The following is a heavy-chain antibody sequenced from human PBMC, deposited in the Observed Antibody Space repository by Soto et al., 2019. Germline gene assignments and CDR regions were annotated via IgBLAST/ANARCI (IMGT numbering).Heavy chain of an antibody. CDR3: AKDPNNWTPGPLDY. V-gene: IGHV3-23*01. CDR2: ISGSGGST. Sequence: GGSLRLSCAASGFTFSSYAMSWVRQAPGKGLEWVSAISGSGGSTYYADSVKGRFTISRDNSKNTLHLQMNSLRAEDTAVYYCAKDPNNWTPGPLDYWGQGTLVTVSS. D-gene: IGHD1-20*01. J-gene: IGHJ4*02. CDR1: GFTFSSYA.